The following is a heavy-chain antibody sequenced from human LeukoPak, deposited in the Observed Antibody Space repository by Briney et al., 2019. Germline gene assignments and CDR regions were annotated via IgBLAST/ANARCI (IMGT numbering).Heavy chain of an antibody. V-gene: IGHV1-2*02. J-gene: IGHJ4*02. CDR3: ARAPRSSGWYNY. D-gene: IGHD6-19*01. CDR2: INPNSGGT. CDR1: GYTFTGYY. Sequence: ASVKVSCKASGYTFTGYYMHWVRQAPGQGLEWMGWINPNSGGTNYAQKFQGRVTVTRDTSISTAYMEPSRLRSDDTAVYYCARAPRSSGWYNYWGQGTLVTVSS.